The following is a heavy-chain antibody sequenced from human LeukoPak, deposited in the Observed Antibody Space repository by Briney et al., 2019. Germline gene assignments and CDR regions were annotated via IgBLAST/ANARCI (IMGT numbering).Heavy chain of an antibody. V-gene: IGHV1-2*02. J-gene: IGHJ4*02. CDR1: GYTFTSYG. CDR2: INPNSGGT. Sequence: ASVKVSCKASGYTFTSYGISWVRQAPGQGLEWMGWINPNSGGTNYAQKFQGRVTMTRDTSISTAYMELSRLRSDDTAVYYCARDPPFSKWELPSDYWGQGTLVSVSS. CDR3: ARDPPFSKWELPSDY. D-gene: IGHD1-26*01.